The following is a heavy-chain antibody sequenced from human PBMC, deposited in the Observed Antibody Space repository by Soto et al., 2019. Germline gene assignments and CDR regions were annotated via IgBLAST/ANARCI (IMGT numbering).Heavy chain of an antibody. J-gene: IGHJ4*02. D-gene: IGHD2-2*01. CDR2: IYYSGST. CDR1: GGSISSYY. CDR3: ARLLVSTTKGGYYFDY. Sequence: QVQLQESGPGLVKPSETLSLTCTVSGGSISSYYWSWIRQPPGKGLEWIGYIYYSGSTNYNPSLKSRVTISVDSSTNQFSLKVTSVTAADSAVYYCARLLVSTTKGGYYFDYWGQGTLVTVSS. V-gene: IGHV4-59*01.